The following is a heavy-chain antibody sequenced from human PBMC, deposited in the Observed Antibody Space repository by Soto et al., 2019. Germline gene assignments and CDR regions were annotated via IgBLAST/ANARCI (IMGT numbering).Heavy chain of an antibody. CDR2: IKSKTDGGTT. CDR1: GFTFSNAW. D-gene: IGHD3-22*01. V-gene: IGHV3-15*07. J-gene: IGHJ4*02. Sequence: GGSLRLSCAASGFTFSNAWMNWVRQAPGKGLEWVGRIKSKTDGGTTDYAAPVKGRFTISRGDSKNTLYLQMNSLKTEDTAVYYCTTDGYDSSGYHDYWGQGTLVTVSS. CDR3: TTDGYDSSGYHDY.